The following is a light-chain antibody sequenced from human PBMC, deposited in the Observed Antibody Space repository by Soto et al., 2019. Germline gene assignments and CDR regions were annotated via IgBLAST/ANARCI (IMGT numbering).Light chain of an antibody. CDR3: QQRRYRAGT. V-gene: IGKV3-11*01. CDR1: ENIISY. Sequence: EIVLTQSPVTLSLSPGERATLSCRASENIISYLAWYQQKPGQAPRLLIYDASNRATGIPARFTGSGSGTDFSLTISSLEPDDFAVYCCQQRRYRAGTFGQGTTWAIK. J-gene: IGKJ2*02. CDR2: DAS.